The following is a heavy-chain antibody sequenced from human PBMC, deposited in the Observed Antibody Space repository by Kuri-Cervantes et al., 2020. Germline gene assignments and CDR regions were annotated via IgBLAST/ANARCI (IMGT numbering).Heavy chain of an antibody. CDR1: GFTFSSYA. CDR3: ARKCYDRSGTYSGDY. D-gene: IGHD3-22*01. J-gene: IGHJ4*02. V-gene: IGHV3-30-3*01. CDR2: VSYDRSNE. Sequence: GESLKISCAASGFTFSSYAMSWVRQAPGRGLEWVAVVSYDRSNEYYADSVKGRFTISRDNSKNTLYLQMNSLRAEDTAIYYCARKCYDRSGTYSGDYWGQGTLVTVSS.